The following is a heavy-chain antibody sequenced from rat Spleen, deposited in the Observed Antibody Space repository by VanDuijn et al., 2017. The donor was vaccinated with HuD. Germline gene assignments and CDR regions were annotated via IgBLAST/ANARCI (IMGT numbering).Heavy chain of an antibody. V-gene: IGHV2-45*01. Sequence: QVQLMESGPGLVQPSETLSLTCTVSGFSLTSYSVHWVRQPPGKSLEWMGTMWSGGGTSYNSAVQSRLSISRDTSKSQVFLKMNSLQPEDTGTYYCARLEGITSDWFAYWGQGTLVTVSS. CDR3: ARLEGITSDWFAY. CDR2: MWSGGGT. J-gene: IGHJ3*01. D-gene: IGHD1-4*01. CDR1: GFSLTSYS.